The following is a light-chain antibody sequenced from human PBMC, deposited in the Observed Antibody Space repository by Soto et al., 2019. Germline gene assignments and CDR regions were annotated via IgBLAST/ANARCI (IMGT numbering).Light chain of an antibody. CDR2: GAS. V-gene: IGKV3-20*01. Sequence: EIVLTQSPGTLSLSPGERATLSCRASQSVSSSYLAWYQQKPGQAPRLLIYGASSRATGITDRFSGSGSGTDFTLTISRLEPEDVADYYCQQYGNSPRTFDQGTNVEF. CDR1: QSVSSSY. CDR3: QQYGNSPRT. J-gene: IGKJ1*01.